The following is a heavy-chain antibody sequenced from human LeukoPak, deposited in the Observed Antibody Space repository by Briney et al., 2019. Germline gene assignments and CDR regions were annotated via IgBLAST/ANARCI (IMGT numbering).Heavy chain of an antibody. CDR3: AKVWGYYYDSSGYYPDY. CDR1: GFTFSSYA. CDR2: ISGSGGST. V-gene: IGHV3-23*01. Sequence: GGYLRLYCAASGFTFSSYAMSWVRQAQGKGLEWVSAISGSGGSTYYADSGKGRFTISRDNSKNTLYLQMNSLRAEDTAVYYCAKVWGYYYDSSGYYPDYWGQGTLVTVSS. D-gene: IGHD3-22*01. J-gene: IGHJ4*02.